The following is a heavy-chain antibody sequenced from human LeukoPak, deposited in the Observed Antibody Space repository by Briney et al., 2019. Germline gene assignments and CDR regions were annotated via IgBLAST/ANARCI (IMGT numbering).Heavy chain of an antibody. Sequence: PGGSLRPSCAASGFTFSSYGMHWVRQAPGKGLEWVAFIRYDGSNKYYADSVKGRFTISRDNSKNTLYLHVNSLRPEDTAVYYCARDRGYYDSSGRKAPRWFDPWGQGTLVTVSS. J-gene: IGHJ5*02. D-gene: IGHD3-22*01. CDR3: ARDRGYYDSSGRKAPRWFDP. CDR2: IRYDGSNK. V-gene: IGHV3-30*02. CDR1: GFTFSSYG.